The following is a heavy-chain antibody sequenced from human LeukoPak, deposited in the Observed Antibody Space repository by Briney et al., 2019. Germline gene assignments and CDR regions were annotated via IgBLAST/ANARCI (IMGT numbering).Heavy chain of an antibody. V-gene: IGHV3-30*19. D-gene: IGHD3-10*01. CDR3: ARDGPSMVRGVIIQRTYYFDY. CDR2: ISYDGSNK. Sequence: GGSLRLSCAASGFTFRSYGMHWVRQAPGKGLEWVAVISYDGSNKYYADSVKGRFTISRDNSKNTLYLQMNSLRAEDTAVYYCARDGPSMVRGVIIQRTYYFDYWGQGTLVTVSS. CDR1: GFTFRSYG. J-gene: IGHJ4*02.